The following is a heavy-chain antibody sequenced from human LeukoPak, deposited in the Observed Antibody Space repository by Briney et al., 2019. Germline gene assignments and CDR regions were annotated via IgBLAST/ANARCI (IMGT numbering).Heavy chain of an antibody. V-gene: IGHV4-59*01. J-gene: IGHJ4*02. CDR3: ARATVAGTKVDY. CDR1: GGSISSYY. D-gene: IGHD6-19*01. CDR2: IYYSGST. Sequence: SETLSLTCTVSGGSISSYYWSWIRQPPGKGLEWIGYIYYSGSTNYNPSLKSRVTISVDTSKNQFSLKLSSVTAADTAVYYCARATVAGTKVDYWGQGTLVTVSS.